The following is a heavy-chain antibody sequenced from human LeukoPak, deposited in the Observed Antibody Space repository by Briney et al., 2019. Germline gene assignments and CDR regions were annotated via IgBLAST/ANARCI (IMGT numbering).Heavy chain of an antibody. CDR2: INSNNGGT. D-gene: IGHD5/OR15-5a*01. Sequence: ASVKVSCKASGYTFTGYYIHWVRQAPGQGLEWMGWINSNNGGTGYAQKFQDRVTMTRDSSISTAYMELSRLRSDDTAIYYCARVYSVGFFDIWGQGTMVTVSS. V-gene: IGHV1-2*02. J-gene: IGHJ3*02. CDR1: GYTFTGYY. CDR3: ARVYSVGFFDI.